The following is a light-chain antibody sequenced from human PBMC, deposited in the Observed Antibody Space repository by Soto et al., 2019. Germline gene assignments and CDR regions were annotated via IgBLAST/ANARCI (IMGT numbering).Light chain of an antibody. CDR2: DVS. CDR1: SSDSGGYNY. Sequence: QSALTQHASVSESPGQSITISCTGTSSDSGGYNYVSWYQQHSGKAPKLMIYDVSHLPSGVSNRFSGSKFGNTASLTISGFQAEDEADYYCGSYASSSTLYVFGTGTKVTVL. J-gene: IGLJ1*01. CDR3: GSYASSSTLYV. V-gene: IGLV2-14*01.